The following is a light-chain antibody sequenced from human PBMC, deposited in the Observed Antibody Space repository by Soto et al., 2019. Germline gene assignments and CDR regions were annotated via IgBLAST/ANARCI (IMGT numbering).Light chain of an antibody. CDR1: QSISSY. CDR2: AAS. Sequence: DIQMTQSPSSLSASVGDRVTITCRASQSISSYLNWYQQKPGKAPKLLIYAASSLQSGVPSRFSGTGSGTEFTLTINGLQPEDFATYDRQQYSSYSPITFGPGTRLEIK. J-gene: IGKJ5*01. V-gene: IGKV1-39*01. CDR3: QQYSSYSPIT.